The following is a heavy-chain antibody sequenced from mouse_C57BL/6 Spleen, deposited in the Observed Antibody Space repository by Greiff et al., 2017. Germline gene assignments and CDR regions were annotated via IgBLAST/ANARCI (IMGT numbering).Heavy chain of an antibody. V-gene: IGHV8-12*01. CDR3: ARILQLRLPFAY. CDR1: GFSLSTSGMG. J-gene: IGHJ3*01. CDR2: IYWDDDK. Sequence: QVTLKESGPGILQSSQTLSLTCSFSGFSLSTSGMGVSWIRQPSGKGLEWLAHIYWDDDKRDNPSLKSRLTISKDTSRNQLFLKITSVDTADTATYYCARILQLRLPFAYWGQGTLVTVSA. D-gene: IGHD3-2*02.